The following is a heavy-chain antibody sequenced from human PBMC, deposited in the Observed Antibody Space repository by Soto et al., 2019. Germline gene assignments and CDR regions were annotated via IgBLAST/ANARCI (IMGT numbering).Heavy chain of an antibody. J-gene: IGHJ4*02. CDR1: GFTFCNFW. CDR2: IKHDGSET. D-gene: IGHD5-12*01. CDR3: VRVVAIPGYPDS. Sequence: GGSLRLSCAASGFTFCNFWMSWVRQPPGKGLEWVANIKHDGSETYYVDSVKGRFTISRDNAENSLYLQMSSLSAEDKAVYYCVRVVAIPGYPDSWGQGTLVTVSS. V-gene: IGHV3-7*03.